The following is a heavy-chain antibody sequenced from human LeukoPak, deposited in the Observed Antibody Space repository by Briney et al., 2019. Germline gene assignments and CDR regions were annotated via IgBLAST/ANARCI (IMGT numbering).Heavy chain of an antibody. D-gene: IGHD1-7*01. CDR2: IYHSGST. Sequence: SETLSLTCTVSGGSISSGGYYWSWIRQPPGKGLEWIGYIYHSGSTNYNPSLKSRVTISVDRSKNQFSLKLSSVTAADTAVYYCARDRKNWNFLDAFDIWGQGTMVTVSS. J-gene: IGHJ3*02. CDR3: ARDRKNWNFLDAFDI. V-gene: IGHV4-30-2*01. CDR1: GGSISSGGYY.